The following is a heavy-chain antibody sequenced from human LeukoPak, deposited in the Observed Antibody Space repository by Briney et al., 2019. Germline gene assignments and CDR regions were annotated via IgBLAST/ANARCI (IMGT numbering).Heavy chain of an antibody. CDR1: GYTFTSYG. CDR3: ARDRPYGSGSYYMPPFDY. Sequence: ASVKVSCKASGYTFTSYGISWVRQAPGQGLEWMGWISAYNGNTNYAQKLQGRVTMTTDTSTSTAYMELRSLRSDDTAVYYCARDRPYGSGSYYMPPFDYWGQGTLGTVSS. D-gene: IGHD3-10*01. V-gene: IGHV1-18*01. J-gene: IGHJ4*02. CDR2: ISAYNGNT.